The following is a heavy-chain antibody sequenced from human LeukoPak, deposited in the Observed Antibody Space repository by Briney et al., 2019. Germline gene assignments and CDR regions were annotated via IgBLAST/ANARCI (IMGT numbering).Heavy chain of an antibody. D-gene: IGHD2-15*01. CDR3: ASSRSRRYCSGGSCYLAFDY. CDR1: GGTFSSYA. Sequence: EASVKVSCKASGGTFSSYAISCVRQAPGQGLEWMGGIIPIFGTANYAQKFQGRVTITADKSTSTAYMELSRLRSEDTAVYYCASSRSRRYCSGGSCYLAFDYWGQGTLVTVSS. J-gene: IGHJ4*02. V-gene: IGHV1-69*06. CDR2: IIPIFGTA.